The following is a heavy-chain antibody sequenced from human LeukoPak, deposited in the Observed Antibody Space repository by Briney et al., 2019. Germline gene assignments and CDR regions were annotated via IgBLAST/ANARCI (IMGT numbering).Heavy chain of an antibody. V-gene: IGHV1-2*02. Sequence: ASVKVSCKASGYTXTGYYMHWVRRAPGQGLEWMGWINPNSGGTNYAQKFQGRVTMTRDTSISTAYMELSRLRSDDTAVYYCARDSYGGYYYYGMDVWGQGTTVTVSS. CDR3: ARDSYGGYYYYGMDV. J-gene: IGHJ6*02. CDR1: GYTXTGYY. CDR2: INPNSGGT. D-gene: IGHD4-17*01.